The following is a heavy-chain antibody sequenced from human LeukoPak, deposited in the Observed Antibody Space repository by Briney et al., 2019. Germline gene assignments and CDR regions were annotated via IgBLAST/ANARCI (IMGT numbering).Heavy chain of an antibody. V-gene: IGHV1-18*01. CDR3: AREGGVGPTAPPDYYSYQMDV. Sequence: GGSVKVSCKASGYTFISYVITWVRQAPGQGLEWMGCISPYTTKTHYAQSLQGRVTMTTDTSTSTAYMELRSLRSDDTAVYYCAREGGVGPTAPPDYYSYQMDVWGKGTTVTVSS. CDR1: GYTFISYV. CDR2: ISPYTTKT. D-gene: IGHD1-26*01. J-gene: IGHJ6*03.